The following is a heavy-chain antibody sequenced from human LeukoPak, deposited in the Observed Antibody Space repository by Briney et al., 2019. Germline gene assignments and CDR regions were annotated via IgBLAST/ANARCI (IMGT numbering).Heavy chain of an antibody. J-gene: IGHJ6*03. CDR2: IKQDGSET. CDR1: GFAFSSSW. D-gene: IGHD2-2*01. CDR3: ARRAPGYCITTSCPDTYYYYYYMDV. Sequence: AGSLRLSCAASGFAFSSSWMSWVRQAPGKGLEWVANIKQDGSETYYVDSLKGRFTVSRDNAKNSVYLQMNNLRAEDTAVYYCARRAPGYCITTSCPDTYYYYYYMDVWGKGTTVTVSS. V-gene: IGHV3-7*01.